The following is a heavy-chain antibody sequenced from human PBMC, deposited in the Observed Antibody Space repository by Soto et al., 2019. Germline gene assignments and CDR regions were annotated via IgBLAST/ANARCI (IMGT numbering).Heavy chain of an antibody. CDR2: ISYDGSNK. J-gene: IGHJ6*02. Sequence: SLRLSFAASGFTFSSYGMHWFRQAPGNGLEWVAVISYDGSNKYYADSVKGRFTISRDNSKNTLYLQMNSLRAEDTAVYYCARGSSRGWFGELFFPPAMDVWGQGTTVTVSS. CDR3: ARGSSRGWFGELFFPPAMDV. CDR1: GFTFSSYG. V-gene: IGHV3-30-3*01. D-gene: IGHD3-10*01.